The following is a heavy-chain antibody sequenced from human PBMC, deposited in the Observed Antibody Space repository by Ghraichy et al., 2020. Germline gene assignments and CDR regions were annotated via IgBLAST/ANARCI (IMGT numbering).Heavy chain of an antibody. D-gene: IGHD3-10*01. J-gene: IGHJ6*02. CDR1: GGSFSGYY. CDR3: ASGRSRGSGSLSRWQMGSVSLPEGRYSYYGIDV. Sequence: SETLSLTCAVYGGSFSGYYWSWIRQPPGKGLEWIGEINHSGSTNYNPSLKSRVTISVDTSKNQFSLKLSSVTAADTAVYYCASGRSRGSGSLSRWQMGSVSLPEGRYSYYGIDVWGQGTTVTVSS. V-gene: IGHV4-34*01. CDR2: INHSGST.